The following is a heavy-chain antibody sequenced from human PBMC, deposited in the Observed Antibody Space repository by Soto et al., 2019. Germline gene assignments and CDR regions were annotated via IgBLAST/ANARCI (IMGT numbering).Heavy chain of an antibody. Sequence: GGSLRLSCEASGFIFSSYWMSWVRQAPGKGLEWVANIKQDGSEKYYVDSVKGRFTISRDNVENSLYLQMNSLRAEDTAVYYCARVRRTGGEGEGYCSGGSSYGSFDYWGQGTLVTVSS. CDR3: ARVRRTGGEGEGYCSGGSSYGSFDY. CDR1: GFIFSSYW. CDR2: IKQDGSEK. V-gene: IGHV3-7*02. D-gene: IGHD2-15*01. J-gene: IGHJ4*02.